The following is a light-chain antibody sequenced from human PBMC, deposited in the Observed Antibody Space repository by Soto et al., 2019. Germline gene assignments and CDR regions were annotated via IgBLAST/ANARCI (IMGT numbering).Light chain of an antibody. Sequence: SALTQPASVSGSPGQSITISCTGTSSDVGGYNYVSWYQQHPGKAPKLLISAVSNRPSGVSNRFSGSKSGNTASLTISGLQPEDEADYYCTSYTSRSTYVFGTGTKLTVL. CDR3: TSYTSRSTYV. CDR1: SSDVGGYNY. CDR2: AVS. J-gene: IGLJ1*01. V-gene: IGLV2-14*01.